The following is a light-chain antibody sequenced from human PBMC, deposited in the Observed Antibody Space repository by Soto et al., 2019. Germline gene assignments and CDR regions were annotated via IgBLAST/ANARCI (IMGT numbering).Light chain of an antibody. Sequence: EMVLTQSPATLSLSPGERATLSCRASQSVSSYLAWYQQKPGQAPRLLIYDVSNRATGIPVRFTGSGSGTDFTLTISSLEPEDFAVYYCQLRSTWPPITFGQGTRLEIK. V-gene: IGKV3-11*01. CDR3: QLRSTWPPIT. CDR1: QSVSSY. J-gene: IGKJ5*01. CDR2: DVS.